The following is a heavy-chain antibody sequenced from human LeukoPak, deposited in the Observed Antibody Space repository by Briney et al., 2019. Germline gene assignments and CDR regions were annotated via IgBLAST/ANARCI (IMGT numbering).Heavy chain of an antibody. V-gene: IGHV4-39*07. D-gene: IGHD2-2*01. J-gene: IGHJ3*02. CDR2: IYYSGTT. CDR1: GASISSSNYY. CDR3: ARDRTTRVRVPGDAFDM. Sequence: SETLSLTCTVSGASISSSNYYWGWIRQPPQKGLEWIGTIYYSGTTYYNPSLKSRVTISVDTSKNQFSLKLSSVTAVDTAVYYCARDRTTRVRVPGDAFDMWGQGTVVTVSS.